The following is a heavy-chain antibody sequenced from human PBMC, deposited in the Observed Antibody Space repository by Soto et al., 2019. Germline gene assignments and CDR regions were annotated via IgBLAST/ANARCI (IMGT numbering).Heavy chain of an antibody. Sequence: QVQLVQSGTEVKKPGSSVKVSFKASGGTFSRYAINWVRQAPGHGLEWMGGITPIFGTPNYAQKFQGRVTITADGSTKTAYMELRRLRSEDTAVYYCAQTLGLAVSGPGRFDLWGRGTLVTVTS. CDR1: GGTFSRYA. D-gene: IGHD6-19*01. CDR2: ITPIFGTP. J-gene: IGHJ2*01. V-gene: IGHV1-69*12. CDR3: AQTLGLAVSGPGRFDL.